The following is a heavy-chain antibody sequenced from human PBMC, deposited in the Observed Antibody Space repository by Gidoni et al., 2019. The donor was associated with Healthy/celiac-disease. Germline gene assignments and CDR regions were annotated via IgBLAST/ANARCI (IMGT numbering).Heavy chain of an antibody. V-gene: IGHV3-30*03. D-gene: IGHD6-13*01. Sequence: QVQLVESGGGVVQPGRSLRLSCAASGFTFSSYGMHWVRQAPGKGLEWVAVISYDGSNKYDADSVKGRFTISRDNSKNTLYLQMNSLRAEDTAVYYCARDNGSWYPYWGQGTLVTVSS. CDR3: ARDNGSWYPY. J-gene: IGHJ4*02. CDR1: GFTFSSYG. CDR2: ISYDGSNK.